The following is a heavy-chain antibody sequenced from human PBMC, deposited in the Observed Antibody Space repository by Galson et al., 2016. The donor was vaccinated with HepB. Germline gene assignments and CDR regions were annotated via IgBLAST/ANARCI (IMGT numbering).Heavy chain of an antibody. Sequence: ETLSLTCTVSGGSVSSSRYYWSWIRQSPGKGLEWIGYIYDSGSTNYNPSLKSRVTIGTSKSQLSLNLSSVTAADTAIYYCARVGPMYYDALSGSESLYYYALDVWGQGTTVTVSS. CDR1: GGSVSSSRYY. D-gene: IGHD3-3*01. V-gene: IGHV4-61*01. CDR3: ARVGPMYYDALSGSESLYYYALDV. J-gene: IGHJ6*02. CDR2: IYDSGST.